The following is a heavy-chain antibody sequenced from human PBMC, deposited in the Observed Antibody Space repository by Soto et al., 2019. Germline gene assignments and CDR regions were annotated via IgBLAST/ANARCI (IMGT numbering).Heavy chain of an antibody. V-gene: IGHV5-10-1*01. J-gene: IGHJ4*02. D-gene: IGHD6-13*01. CDR2: IDPSDSYT. CDR3: ARFEGYRSSWSFDY. CDR1: GYSFTSYW. Sequence: GESLKISCKGSGYSFTSYWISWVRQMPGKGLEWMGRIDPSDSYTNYSPSFQGHVTISADKSISTAYLQWSSLKASDTAMYYCARFEGYRSSWSFDYWGRGTLVTAPQ.